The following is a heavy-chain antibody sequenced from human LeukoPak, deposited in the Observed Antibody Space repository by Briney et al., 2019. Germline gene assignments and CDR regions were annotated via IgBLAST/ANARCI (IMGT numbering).Heavy chain of an antibody. V-gene: IGHV3-21*01. D-gene: IGHD6-19*01. J-gene: IGHJ4*02. Sequence: GGSLRLSCAGSGFTFSNYAMNWVRQAPGKGLEWVSSISSGSTYIYYADSVKGRFTISRDNAKNSLDLQMNNLRAEDTAMYYCARSLAGTLGRLDYWGRGILVTVSS. CDR1: GFTFSNYA. CDR3: ARSLAGTLGRLDY. CDR2: ISSGSTYI.